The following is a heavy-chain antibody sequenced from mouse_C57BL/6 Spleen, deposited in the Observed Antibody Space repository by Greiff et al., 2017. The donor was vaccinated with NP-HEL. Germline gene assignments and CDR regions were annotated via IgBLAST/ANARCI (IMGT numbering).Heavy chain of an antibody. Sequence: EVQLQQSGPELVKPGASVKIPCKASGYTFTDYNMNWVKQSHGKSLEWIGDINPNNGGTIYNQKFKGKATLTVDKSSSTAYMELRSLTSEDTAVYYCARKSGIDYYGSSPFAYWGQGTLVTVSA. D-gene: IGHD1-1*01. CDR3: ARKSGIDYYGSSPFAY. CDR1: GYTFTDYN. V-gene: IGHV1-18*01. J-gene: IGHJ3*01. CDR2: INPNNGGT.